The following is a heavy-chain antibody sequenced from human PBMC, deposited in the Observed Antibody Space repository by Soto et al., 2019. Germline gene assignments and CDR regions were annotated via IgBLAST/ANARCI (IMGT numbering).Heavy chain of an antibody. J-gene: IGHJ4*02. D-gene: IGHD3-3*01. CDR2: ISDSGST. V-gene: IGHV4-59*01. CDR3: ASFSPVRSLDY. Sequence: PSETLSLTCSVSGVSISHYYWSWTRQPPGKGLEWIGYISDSGSTEYNPSLKRRVTISVDTSNNHSSLKLTAVTAADTAVYYCASFSPVRSLDYWGQRTQVTVSS. CDR1: GVSISHYY.